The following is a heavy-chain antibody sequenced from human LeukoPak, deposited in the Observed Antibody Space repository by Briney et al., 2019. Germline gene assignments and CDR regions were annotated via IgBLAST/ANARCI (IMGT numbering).Heavy chain of an antibody. J-gene: IGHJ3*02. CDR3: ARGSEIVVVVAATLGDAFDI. D-gene: IGHD2-15*01. CDR2: ISYDGSNK. Sequence: PGGSLRPSCAASGFTFSSYAMHWVRQAPGKGLEWVAVISYDGSNKYYADSVKGRFTISRDNSKNTLYLQMNSLRAEDTAVYYCARGSEIVVVVAATLGDAFDIWGQGTMVTVSS. V-gene: IGHV3-30*04. CDR1: GFTFSSYA.